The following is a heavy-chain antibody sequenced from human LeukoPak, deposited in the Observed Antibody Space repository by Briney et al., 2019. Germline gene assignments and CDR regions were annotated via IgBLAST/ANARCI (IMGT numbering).Heavy chain of an antibody. V-gene: IGHV3-21*01. CDR2: ISSSSSYI. CDR3: ARDRYDSSGYAP. CDR1: GFTFSSYG. J-gene: IGHJ5*02. Sequence: PGGSLRLSCAASGFTFSSYGMNWVRQAPGKGLEWVSSISSSSSYIYYADSVKGRFTISRDNAKNSLYLQMNSLRAEDTAVYYCARDRYDSSGYAPWGQGTLVTVSS. D-gene: IGHD3-22*01.